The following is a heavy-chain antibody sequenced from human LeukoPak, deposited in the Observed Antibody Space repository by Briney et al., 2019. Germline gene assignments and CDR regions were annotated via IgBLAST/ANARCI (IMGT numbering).Heavy chain of an antibody. CDR2: ISSSGSTI. Sequence: GGSLRLSCAASGFTFSDYYMSRIRQAPGKGLEWVSYISSSGSTIYYADSVKGRFTISRDNAKNSLYLQMNSLRAEDTAVYYCARGYTMIVVEYYFDYWGQGTLVTVSS. J-gene: IGHJ4*02. D-gene: IGHD3-22*01. CDR1: GFTFSDYY. V-gene: IGHV3-11*01. CDR3: ARGYTMIVVEYYFDY.